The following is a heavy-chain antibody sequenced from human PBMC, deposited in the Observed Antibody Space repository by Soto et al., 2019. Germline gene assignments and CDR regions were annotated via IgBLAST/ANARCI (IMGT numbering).Heavy chain of an antibody. Sequence: QVQLVQSGAEVKKPGASVKVSRKASGYTFTSYYMHWVRQAPGQGLEWMGIINPSGGSTSYAQKFQGRVTMTRDTSTSTVYMELSSLRSEDTAVYYGARALYGDGPDYWGQGTLVTVSS. D-gene: IGHD4-17*01. CDR3: ARALYGDGPDY. V-gene: IGHV1-46*01. CDR1: GYTFTSYY. J-gene: IGHJ4*02. CDR2: INPSGGST.